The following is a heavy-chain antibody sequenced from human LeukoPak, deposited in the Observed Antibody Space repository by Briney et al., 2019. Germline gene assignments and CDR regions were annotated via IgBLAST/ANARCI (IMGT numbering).Heavy chain of an antibody. Sequence: ASVKVSCKTSGYTFTDYYLHWVRQAPGQGLEWMGWINPNSGGTSSAQKFQGRVTMTRDTSITTVYMEVSWLTSDDTAIYYCARADRLHGGPYLIGPWGQGTLVTVSS. V-gene: IGHV1-2*02. CDR3: ARADRLHGGPYLIGP. CDR1: GYTFTDYY. D-gene: IGHD2-21*01. J-gene: IGHJ5*02. CDR2: INPNSGGT.